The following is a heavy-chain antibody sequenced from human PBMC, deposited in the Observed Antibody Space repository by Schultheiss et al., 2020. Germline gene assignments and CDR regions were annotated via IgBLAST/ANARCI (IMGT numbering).Heavy chain of an antibody. Sequence: SETLSLTCTVSGGSISSYYWSWIRQPPGKGLEWIGYIYYSGSTNYNPSLKSRVTISVDTSKNQFSLKLSSVTAADTAVYYCARWVRYDILTGSDHYFDYWGQGTLVTVSS. V-gene: IGHV4-59*08. J-gene: IGHJ4*02. CDR1: GGSISSYY. CDR3: ARWVRYDILTGSDHYFDY. D-gene: IGHD3-9*01. CDR2: IYYSGST.